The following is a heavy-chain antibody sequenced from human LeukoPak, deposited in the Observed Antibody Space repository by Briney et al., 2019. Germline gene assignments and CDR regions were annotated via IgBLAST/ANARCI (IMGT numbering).Heavy chain of an antibody. V-gene: IGHV3-48*04. CDR3: ARKAQTGSHSGPFDI. D-gene: IGHD1-26*01. J-gene: IGHJ3*02. CDR1: GFTFSSHA. Sequence: GGSLRLSCAASGFTFSSHAMNWVRQAPGKGLEWISSISTDSLTIKYADFVSGQFTISRDNAEHLLSLQMNSLRAEDTAVYYCARKAQTGSHSGPFDIWGQGTLVTVSS. CDR2: ISTDSLTI.